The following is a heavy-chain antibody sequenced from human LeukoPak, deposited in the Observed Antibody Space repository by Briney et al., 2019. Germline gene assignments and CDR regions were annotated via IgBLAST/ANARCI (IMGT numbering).Heavy chain of an antibody. CDR3: ARPSAAYCSSTNCYDGLDY. CDR2: ISSSSSYI. D-gene: IGHD2-2*01. Sequence: GGSLRLSCAASGFTFSSYSMNWVRQAPGKGLEWVSYISSSSSYIYYANSVKGRFTISRDNAKNSLYLQMNSLRAEDTAVYYCARPSAAYCSSTNCYDGLDYWGQGTLVTVSS. V-gene: IGHV3-21*01. J-gene: IGHJ4*02. CDR1: GFTFSSYS.